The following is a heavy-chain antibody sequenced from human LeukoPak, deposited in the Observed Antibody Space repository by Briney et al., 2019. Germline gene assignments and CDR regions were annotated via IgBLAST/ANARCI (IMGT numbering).Heavy chain of an antibody. CDR2: ISAYNSDT. CDR3: ARVAGSSFSPPNPFDY. J-gene: IGHJ4*02. Sequence: ASVKVSCKASGYTFTTYGISWVRQAPGRGLEWMGWISAYNSDTYFAQKLQGRVTMTTDTSTSTAYMELRSLRSDDTAVYYCARVAGSSFSPPNPFDYWGQGTLVTVSS. D-gene: IGHD6-6*01. CDR1: GYTFTTYG. V-gene: IGHV1-18*01.